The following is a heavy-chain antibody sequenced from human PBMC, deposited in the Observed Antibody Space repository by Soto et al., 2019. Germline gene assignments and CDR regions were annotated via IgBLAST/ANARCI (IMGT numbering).Heavy chain of an antibody. CDR2: INPSGGST. CDR1: GYTFTSYY. Sequence: ASVKVSCKASGYTFTSYYMYWVRQAPGQGLEWMGIINPSGGSTSYAQKFQGRVTMTRDTSTSTVYMELSSLRSEDTAVYYCAREDYCSGGSCYKRHYYYGMDVWGQGTTVTVSS. D-gene: IGHD2-15*01. J-gene: IGHJ6*02. V-gene: IGHV1-46*01. CDR3: AREDYCSGGSCYKRHYYYGMDV.